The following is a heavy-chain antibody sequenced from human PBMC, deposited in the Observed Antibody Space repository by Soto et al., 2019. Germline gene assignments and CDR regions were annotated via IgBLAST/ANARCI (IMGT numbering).Heavy chain of an antibody. V-gene: IGHV1-2*04. CDR3: ARGPDLTGDGTKLIYDY. CDR1: GYTFTGYY. CDR2: INPNSGGT. J-gene: IGHJ4*02. D-gene: IGHD3-9*01. Sequence: ASVKVSCKASGYTFTGYYMHWVRQAPGQGLEWMGWINPNSGGTNYAQKFQGWVTMTRDTSISTAYMELSRLRSDDTAVYYCARGPDLTGDGTKLIYDYWGQGTLVTVSS.